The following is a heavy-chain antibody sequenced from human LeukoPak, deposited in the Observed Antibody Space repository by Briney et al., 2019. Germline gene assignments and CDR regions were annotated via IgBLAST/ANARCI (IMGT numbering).Heavy chain of an antibody. D-gene: IGHD3-9*01. J-gene: IGHJ4*02. CDR2: INPNSGGT. V-gene: IGHV1-2*02. CDR1: GYTFTGYY. Sequence: GASVKVSCKASGYTFTGYYMHWVRQAPGQGLEWMGWINPNSGGTNYAQKFQGRVTMTRDTSISTAYMELSRLRSDDTAVYYCARAPSYYDIFTGYYSGSSFDYWGQGTLVTVSS. CDR3: ARAPSYYDIFTGYYSGSSFDY.